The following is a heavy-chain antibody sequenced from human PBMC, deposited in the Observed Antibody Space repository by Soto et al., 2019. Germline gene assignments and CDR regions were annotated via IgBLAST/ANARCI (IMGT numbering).Heavy chain of an antibody. CDR1: GGSISSASYY. Sequence: QVQLQESGPGLVKPSQTLSLTCTVSGGSISSASYYWSWIRQHPGKGLEWIGYISHSGSTYYTPSVKSSVIISSDTSKNKCSVNLTSVTAADTAVYYWAREYTYGANFFDCSGKGALVTVSS. CDR3: AREYTYGANFFDC. D-gene: IGHD5-18*01. CDR2: ISHSGST. V-gene: IGHV4-31*03. J-gene: IGHJ4*02.